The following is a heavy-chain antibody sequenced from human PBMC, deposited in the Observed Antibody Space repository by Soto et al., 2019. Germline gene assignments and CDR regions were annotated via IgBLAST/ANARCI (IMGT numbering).Heavy chain of an antibody. CDR1: GFTLSSYA. CDR2: ISKGGSNL. J-gene: IGHJ4*02. D-gene: IGHD6-19*01. CDR3: AREVEYTSAFGISSSFDY. Sequence: GGSLRLSCAASGFTLSSYAIHWVRQAPGKGLEWVTVISKGGSNLYFADSVKGRFTISRDNSKNTLYLQMNSLRSEDTAVYYCAREVEYTSAFGISSSFDYWDQGTLVTVSS. V-gene: IGHV3-30-3*01.